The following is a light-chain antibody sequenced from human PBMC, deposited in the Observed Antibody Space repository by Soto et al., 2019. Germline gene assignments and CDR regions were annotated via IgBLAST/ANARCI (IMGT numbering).Light chain of an antibody. V-gene: IGKV3-11*01. CDR2: DAF. J-gene: IGKJ3*01. Sequence: EILLTQSPATPSLSPGERATLSRRASQSVNNYLAWYQQKPGQAPRLLIYDAFNRATGIPARFSGSGSGTDFALTISSLEPEDFAVYYCQQRSNWPPSFGPGTKVDIK. CDR1: QSVNNY. CDR3: QQRSNWPPS.